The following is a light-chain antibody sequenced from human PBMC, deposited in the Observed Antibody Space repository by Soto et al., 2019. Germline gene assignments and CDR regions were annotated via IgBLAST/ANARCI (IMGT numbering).Light chain of an antibody. V-gene: IGLV1-44*01. CDR3: AIWDDSLNGMV. CDR1: RSNIGSNT. CDR2: NSN. Sequence: QSVLTQPPSASGTPGQRVTISCSGSRSNIGSNTVNWYQQLPGTAPKLLIYNSNQRPSGVPDRFSGSRSGTSASLAISGLQSEDEADYYCAIWDDSLNGMVFGGGTKLTVL. J-gene: IGLJ3*02.